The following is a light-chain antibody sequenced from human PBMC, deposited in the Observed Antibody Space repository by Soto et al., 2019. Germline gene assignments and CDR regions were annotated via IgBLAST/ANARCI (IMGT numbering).Light chain of an antibody. Sequence: QSALTQPRSVSGSPGQSVTISCNGTSSDVGGYNYVSWYQQHPGKAPKLMIYDVSKRPSGVPDRFSGSKSGNTASLIISGLQDEDEADYYCCSYAGSYIYVFGTGTKVTVL. CDR3: CSYAGSYIYV. CDR2: DVS. V-gene: IGLV2-11*01. CDR1: SSDVGGYNY. J-gene: IGLJ1*01.